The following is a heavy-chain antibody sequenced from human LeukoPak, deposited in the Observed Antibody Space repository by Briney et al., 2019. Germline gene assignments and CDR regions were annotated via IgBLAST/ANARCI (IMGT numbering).Heavy chain of an antibody. J-gene: IGHJ4*02. V-gene: IGHV3-23*01. CDR2: ISGSGGST. Sequence: GGSLRLSCAASGFTFSDNYMSWVRQAPGKGLEWVSAISGSGGSTYYADSVKGRFTISRDNSKNTLYLQINSLRAEDTAVYYCAKEGGTAMHPEYFDYWGQGTLVTVSS. D-gene: IGHD5-18*01. CDR3: AKEGGTAMHPEYFDY. CDR1: GFTFSDNY.